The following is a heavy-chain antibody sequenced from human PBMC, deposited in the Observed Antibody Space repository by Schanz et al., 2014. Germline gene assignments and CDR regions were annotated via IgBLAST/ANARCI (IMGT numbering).Heavy chain of an antibody. D-gene: IGHD3-3*01. J-gene: IGHJ4*02. CDR1: GYTFTTYA. Sequence: QVQLVQSGAEVKKPGASVRVSCKASGYTFTTYAMSWVRQAPGQGLEWVGWISVYTGNTKYGQKVQGRVTMTADTSTNTAYMALTGLRADDTAVYYCARDRRFFDRDDLYYFDSWGQGTLVTVSS. V-gene: IGHV1-18*01. CDR3: ARDRRFFDRDDLYYFDS. CDR2: ISVYTGNT.